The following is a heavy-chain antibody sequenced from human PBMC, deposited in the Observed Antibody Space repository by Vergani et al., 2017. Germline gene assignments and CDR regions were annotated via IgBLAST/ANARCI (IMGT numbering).Heavy chain of an antibody. Sequence: QVQLVQSGAEVKKPGASVKVSCKASGYTFTSYAMHWVRQAPGQRLEWMGWINAGNGNTKYSQKFQGRVTITADESTSTAYMELSSLRSEDTAVYYCASGYCSSTSCYRWFDYWGQGTLVTVSS. CDR3: ASGYCSSTSCYRWFDY. V-gene: IGHV1-3*01. CDR2: INAGNGNT. CDR1: GYTFTSYA. D-gene: IGHD2-2*02. J-gene: IGHJ4*02.